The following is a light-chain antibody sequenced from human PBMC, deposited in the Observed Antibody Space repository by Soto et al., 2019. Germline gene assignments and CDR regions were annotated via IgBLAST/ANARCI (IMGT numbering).Light chain of an antibody. CDR1: QGLRSY. J-gene: IGKJ2*01. CDR3: QQYTCFSS. CDR2: AAS. Sequence: AIRMTQSPSSLSASTGDRVTITCRASQGLRSYLAWFQQKPGKAPKLLIYAASTLQSGVPSRFSGSGSWTYFTLTISGLQSEYFATYYCQQYTCFSSFGQGTKLEIK. V-gene: IGKV1-8*01.